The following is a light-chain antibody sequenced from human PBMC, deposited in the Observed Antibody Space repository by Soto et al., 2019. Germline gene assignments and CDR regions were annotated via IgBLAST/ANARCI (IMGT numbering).Light chain of an antibody. CDR3: QQRSNRPPSIT. Sequence: EIVLTQSPATLSLSPGDRATLSFRAIQSVTTFLAWYQQKPGQAPRLLIYDASDRAPGIPARFSGSGSATDFTLTINNLEPEDFAVYYCQQRSNRPPSITFGQGTRLEIK. CDR2: DAS. J-gene: IGKJ5*01. CDR1: QSVTTF. V-gene: IGKV3-11*01.